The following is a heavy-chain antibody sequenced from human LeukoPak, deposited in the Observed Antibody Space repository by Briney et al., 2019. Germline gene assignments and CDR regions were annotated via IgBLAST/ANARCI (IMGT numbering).Heavy chain of an antibody. D-gene: IGHD6-13*01. CDR2: ISGSGTYI. CDR3: AKDTVRQLVLPYYFDY. Sequence: GGSLRLSCAASGFTFSSNSMNWVRQAPGKGLEWVSSISGSGTYIYYADSVKGRFTISRDNAKNSVYLQMNSLRAEDTAVYYCAKDTVRQLVLPYYFDYWGQGTLVTVSS. J-gene: IGHJ4*02. V-gene: IGHV3-21*04. CDR1: GFTFSSNS.